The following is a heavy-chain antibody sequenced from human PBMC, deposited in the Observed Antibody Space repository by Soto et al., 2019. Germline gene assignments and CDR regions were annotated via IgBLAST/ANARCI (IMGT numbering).Heavy chain of an antibody. CDR1: GFTFSSYG. Sequence: QVQLVESGGGVVQPGRSLRLSCAASGFTFSSYGMHWVRQAPGKGLEWVAVIWYDGSNKYYADSVKGRFTISRDNSKNTLYLQMNSLRAEDTAVYYCARDQFVTTNYYYYSMDVWGQGTTVTVSS. J-gene: IGHJ6*02. V-gene: IGHV3-33*01. CDR3: ARDQFVTTNYYYYSMDV. D-gene: IGHD4-4*01. CDR2: IWYDGSNK.